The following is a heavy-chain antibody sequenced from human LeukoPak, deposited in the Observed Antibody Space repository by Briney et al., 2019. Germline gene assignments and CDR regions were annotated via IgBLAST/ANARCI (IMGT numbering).Heavy chain of an antibody. CDR3: ARHGIAAAGNYFDY. D-gene: IGHD6-13*01. CDR1: GGSISSYY. CDR2: IYYSGST. Sequence: PSETLSLTCTVSGGSISSYYWSWIRQPPGKGLEWIGYIYYSGSTNYNPSLKSRVTISVDTSKNQFSLKLSSVTAADTAVYYCARHGIAAAGNYFDYWGQGTLVTVSS. J-gene: IGHJ4*02. V-gene: IGHV4-59*08.